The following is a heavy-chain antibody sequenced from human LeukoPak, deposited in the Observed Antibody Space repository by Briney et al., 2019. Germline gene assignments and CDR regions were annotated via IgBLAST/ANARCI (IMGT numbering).Heavy chain of an antibody. CDR2: IYSGGST. Sequence: GRSLRLSCAASGFTVSSNYMSWVRQAPGKGLEWVSVIYSGGSTYYADSVKGRFTISRDSAKNSLYLQMNSLRAEDTAVYYCARTLTASSYYYMDVWGKGTTATVSS. V-gene: IGHV3-53*01. J-gene: IGHJ6*03. CDR1: GFTVSSNY. CDR3: ARTLTASSYYYMDV.